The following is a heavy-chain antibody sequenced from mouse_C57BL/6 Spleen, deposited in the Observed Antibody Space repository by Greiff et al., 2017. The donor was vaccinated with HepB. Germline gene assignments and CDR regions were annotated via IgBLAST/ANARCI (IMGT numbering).Heavy chain of an antibody. V-gene: IGHV14-4*01. Sequence: EVQLQQSGAELVRPGASVKLSCTASGFNIKDDYMHWVKQRPEQGLEWIGWIDPENGDTEYASKFQGKATITADTSSNTAYLQLSSLTSEDTAVYYCTTGGLRRPAYWGQGTLVTVSA. CDR1: GFNIKDDY. CDR3: TTGGLRRPAY. CDR2: IDPENGDT. D-gene: IGHD2-4*01. J-gene: IGHJ3*01.